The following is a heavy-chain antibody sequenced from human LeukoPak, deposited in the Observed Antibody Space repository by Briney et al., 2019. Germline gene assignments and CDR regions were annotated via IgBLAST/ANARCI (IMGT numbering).Heavy chain of an antibody. CDR3: VKDLGVTTVAIGY. V-gene: IGHV3-9*01. CDR1: GFTFNDYA. CDR2: IRWNSDSI. Sequence: GRSLRLSCTASGFTFNDYAMHWVRQAPGKGLEWVSGIRWNSDSIGYGDSVRGRFTISRDNAKNSLYLQMNSLRVEDTALYYCVKDLGVTTVAIGYWAQGTLLTVSS. J-gene: IGHJ4*02. D-gene: IGHD2-2*01.